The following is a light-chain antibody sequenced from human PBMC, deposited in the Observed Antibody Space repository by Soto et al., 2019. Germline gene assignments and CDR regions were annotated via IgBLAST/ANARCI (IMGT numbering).Light chain of an antibody. CDR1: QSISSY. J-gene: IGKJ5*01. CDR3: QQSYSTPPIT. Sequence: DIQMTQSPSSLSSSVGDRVTISLLASQSISSYLNWYQQKPGKAPKLLIYAASSLQSGVPSRFSGSGSGTDFTLTISSLQPEDFATYYCQQSYSTPPITFGQGTRLE. V-gene: IGKV1-39*01. CDR2: AAS.